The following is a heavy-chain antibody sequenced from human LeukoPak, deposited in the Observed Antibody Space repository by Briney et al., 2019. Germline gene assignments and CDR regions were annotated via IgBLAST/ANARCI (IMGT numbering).Heavy chain of an antibody. V-gene: IGHV4-61*01. CDR3: ARAHRSYDSSGYLYYYYYYMDV. J-gene: IGHJ6*03. Sequence: SETLSLTCTVSGGSISSGSYCWSWIRQPPGKGLEWIGYIYYSGSTNYNPSLKSRVTISVDTSKNQFSLKLSSVTAADTAVYYCARAHRSYDSSGYLYYYYYYMDVWGKGTTVTISS. D-gene: IGHD3-22*01. CDR2: IYYSGST. CDR1: GGSISSGSYC.